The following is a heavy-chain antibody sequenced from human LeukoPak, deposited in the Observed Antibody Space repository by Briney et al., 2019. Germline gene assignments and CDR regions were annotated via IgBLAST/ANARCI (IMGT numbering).Heavy chain of an antibody. Sequence: GGSLRLSCAASGFTFSNYSMNWVRQAPGKGLEWVSSIGTTGSYIFYADSVKGRFTISRDNAKNSLYLQMNSLRAEDTAVYYCARIRHYYGSGDYWGQGTLVTVSS. V-gene: IGHV3-21*04. CDR3: ARIRHYYGSGDY. J-gene: IGHJ4*02. CDR2: IGTTGSYI. CDR1: GFTFSNYS. D-gene: IGHD3-10*01.